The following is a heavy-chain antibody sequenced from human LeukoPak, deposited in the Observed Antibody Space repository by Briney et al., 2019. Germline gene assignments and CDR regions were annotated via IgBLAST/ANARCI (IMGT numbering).Heavy chain of an antibody. D-gene: IGHD6-19*01. V-gene: IGHV1-69*04. CDR2: IIPILGIA. CDR3: AKWLTGDYYYYYGMDV. CDR1: VGTFSSYA. J-gene: IGHJ6*02. Sequence: ASVKVSCKASVGTFSSYAISLVRQAPGQGLEWMGRIIPILGIANYAQKFQGRVTITADKSTSTAYMELSSLRSEDTAVYYCAKWLTGDYYYYYGMDVWGQGTTVTVSS.